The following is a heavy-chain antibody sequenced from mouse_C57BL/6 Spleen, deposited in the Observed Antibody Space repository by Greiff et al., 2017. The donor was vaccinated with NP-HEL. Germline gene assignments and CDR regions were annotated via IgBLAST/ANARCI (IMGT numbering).Heavy chain of an antibody. Sequence: VQLQQPGAELVKPGASVKLSCKASGYTFTSYWMHWVKQRPGQGLEWIGMIHPNSGSTNYNEKFKSKATLTVDKSSSTAYMQLSSLTSEDSAVYYCARSDARDYFDYWGQGTTLTVSS. CDR2: IHPNSGST. V-gene: IGHV1-64*01. CDR3: ARSDARDYFDY. CDR1: GYTFTSYW. J-gene: IGHJ2*01.